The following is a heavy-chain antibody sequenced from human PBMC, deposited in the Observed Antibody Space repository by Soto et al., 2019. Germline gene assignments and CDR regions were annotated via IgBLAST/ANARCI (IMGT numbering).Heavy chain of an antibody. D-gene: IGHD2-2*01. CDR3: ARALVVVPAAMPSVIYYYYGMDV. J-gene: IGHJ6*02. CDR1: GGTFSSYA. CDR2: IIPIFGTA. V-gene: IGHV1-69*13. Sequence: SVKVSCKASGGTFSSYAISWVRQAPGQGLEWMGGIIPIFGTANYAQKFQGRVTITADESTSTAYMELSSLRSEDTAVYYCARALVVVPAAMPSVIYYYYGMDVWGQGTTVTVSS.